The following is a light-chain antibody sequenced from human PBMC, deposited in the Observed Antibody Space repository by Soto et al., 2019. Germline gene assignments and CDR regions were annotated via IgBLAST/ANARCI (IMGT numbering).Light chain of an antibody. CDR3: QSFDNSRSAYDSSLRGYVV. J-gene: IGLJ2*01. CDR1: SSNLGAGFH. V-gene: IGLV1-40*01. Sequence: QSVLTQPPSVSGAPGPRVTISCTGSSSNLGAGFHVHWYQQLPGTAPKLLIYANSNRPSGVPDRFSGSKSGTSASLAITGLQAEDEADYYCQSFDNSRSAYDSSLRGYVVCGGGTKLTVL. CDR2: ANS.